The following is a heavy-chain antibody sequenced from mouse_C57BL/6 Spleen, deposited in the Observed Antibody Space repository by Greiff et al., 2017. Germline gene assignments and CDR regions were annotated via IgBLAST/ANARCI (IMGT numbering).Heavy chain of an antibody. D-gene: IGHD1-1*01. V-gene: IGHV1-76*01. J-gene: IGHJ2*01. CDR2: IYPGSGNT. CDR1: GYTFTDYY. Sequence: QVQLQQSGAELVRPGASVKLSCKASGYTFTDYYINWVKQRPGQGLEWIARIYPGSGNTYYNEKFKGKATLTSEKSSSTAYMHLSSLTSEDSAVYFCALSSYVDYFDYWGQGTTLTVSS. CDR3: ALSSYVDYFDY.